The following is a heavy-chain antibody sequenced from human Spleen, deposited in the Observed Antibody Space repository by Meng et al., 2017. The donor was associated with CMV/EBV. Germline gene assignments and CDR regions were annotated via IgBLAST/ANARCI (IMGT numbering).Heavy chain of an antibody. CDR3: VRSSRMISSGGLIGILDY. Sequence: TFSDYFMSWIRQAPGKGLEWLTYISRSGSTKYYADSVKGRFTISRDNAKNSLYLQMNSLRAEDTAVYYCVRSSRMISSGGLIGILDYWGQGALVTVSS. CDR2: ISRSGSTK. V-gene: IGHV3-11*04. D-gene: IGHD3-16*02. J-gene: IGHJ4*02. CDR1: TFSDYF.